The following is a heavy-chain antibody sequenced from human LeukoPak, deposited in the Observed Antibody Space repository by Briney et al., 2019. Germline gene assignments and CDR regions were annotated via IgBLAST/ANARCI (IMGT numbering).Heavy chain of an antibody. CDR1: GFTFSDYY. D-gene: IGHD3-3*01. Sequence: PGGSLRLSCAASGFTFSDYYMSWIRQAPGKGLEWVSYISSSGSTIYYADSVKGRFTISRDNAKDSLYLQMNSLRAEDTAVYYCARGYYDFWSGLSHFDPWGQGTLVTVSS. V-gene: IGHV3-11*01. J-gene: IGHJ5*02. CDR2: ISSSGSTI. CDR3: ARGYYDFWSGLSHFDP.